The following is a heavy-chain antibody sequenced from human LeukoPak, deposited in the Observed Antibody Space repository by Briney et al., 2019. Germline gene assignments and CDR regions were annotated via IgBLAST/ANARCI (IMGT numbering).Heavy chain of an antibody. CDR3: ARGRDGYTFDY. J-gene: IGHJ4*02. D-gene: IGHD5-24*01. CDR1: GGSISSYY. CDR2: IYYSGST. Sequence: SETLSLTCTVSGGSISSYYWSWIRQPPGKGLEWIGYIYYSGSTNYNPSLKSRVTVSVDPSKNQFSLKLSSVTAADTAVYYCARGRDGYTFDYWGQGTLVTVSS. V-gene: IGHV4-59*01.